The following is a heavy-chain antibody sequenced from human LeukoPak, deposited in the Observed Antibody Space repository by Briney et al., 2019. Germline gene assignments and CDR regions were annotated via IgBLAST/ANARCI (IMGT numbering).Heavy chain of an antibody. CDR1: GFTFSSYW. V-gene: IGHV3-7*04. Sequence: PGGSLRLSCAASGFTFSSYWMSWVRQAPGGGLEWVANIKQDGTEKYYMDSVKGRFSISRDNAKNSLYLQMDALRAEDTAVYYCARDVRPDYWGQGTLVTVST. D-gene: IGHD6-6*01. CDR3: ARDVRPDY. CDR2: IKQDGTEK. J-gene: IGHJ4*02.